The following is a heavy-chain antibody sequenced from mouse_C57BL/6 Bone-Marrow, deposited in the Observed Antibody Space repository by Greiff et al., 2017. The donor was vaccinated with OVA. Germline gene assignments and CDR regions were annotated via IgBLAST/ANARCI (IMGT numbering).Heavy chain of an antibody. D-gene: IGHD2-3*01. J-gene: IGHJ4*01. V-gene: IGHV2-6*01. CDR1: GFSLTSYG. CDR3: ARRMGWSAMDY. Sequence: QVQLQQSGPGLVAPSQSLSITCTVSGFSLTSYGVDWVRQSPGKGLEWLGVIWGVGSTNYNSALKSRLSISKDNSNSQVFIKMNSLQTDDTAMYYCARRMGWSAMDYWGQGTSVTVSA. CDR2: IWGVGST.